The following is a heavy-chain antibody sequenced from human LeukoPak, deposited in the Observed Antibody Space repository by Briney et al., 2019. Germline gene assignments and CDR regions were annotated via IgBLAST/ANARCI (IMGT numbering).Heavy chain of an antibody. D-gene: IGHD3-10*01. CDR2: ISSSGSTI. CDR1: GFTFSDYY. Sequence: GGSLRLSCAASGFTFSDYYMSWIRQAPGKGLEWVSYISSSGSTIYYADSVKGRFTISRDNAKNSLYLQMNSLRAEDTAVYYRARERLYGSGSYCEFDYWGQGTLVTVSS. V-gene: IGHV3-11*01. J-gene: IGHJ4*02. CDR3: ARERLYGSGSYCEFDY.